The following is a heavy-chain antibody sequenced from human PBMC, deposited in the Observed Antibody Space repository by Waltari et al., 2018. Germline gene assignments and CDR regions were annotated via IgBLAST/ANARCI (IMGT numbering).Heavy chain of an antibody. D-gene: IGHD3-10*01. V-gene: IGHV4-39*01. CDR1: GGSISSSRYS. J-gene: IGHJ6*03. CDR2: IYYSGST. Sequence: QLQLQESGPGLVKPSETLSLTCTVSGGSISSSRYSWGWIRQPPGKGLEWIGSIYYSGSTYYNPSLKSRVTISVDTSKNQFSLKLSSVTAADTAVYYCARKLLRADYYMDVWGKGTTVTVSS. CDR3: ARKLLRADYYMDV.